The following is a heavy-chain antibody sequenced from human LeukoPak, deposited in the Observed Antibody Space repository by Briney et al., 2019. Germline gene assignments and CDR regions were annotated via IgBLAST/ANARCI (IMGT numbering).Heavy chain of an antibody. CDR2: IRGSVGSI. V-gene: IGHV3-23*01. D-gene: IGHD2-8*01. Sequence: PGGSLRLSCAVSGLTFRSYAMSWVRQAPGKGLEWVSDIRGSVGSIYYADSVKGRFTISRDNSKNTLYLQMNSLRAEDTAVYYCANLGDYAIYVDYWGQGTLVTVSS. CDR3: ANLGDYAIYVDY. J-gene: IGHJ4*02. CDR1: GLTFRSYA.